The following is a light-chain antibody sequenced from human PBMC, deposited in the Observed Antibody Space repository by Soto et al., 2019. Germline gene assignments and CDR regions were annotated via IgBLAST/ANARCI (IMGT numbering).Light chain of an antibody. CDR1: SSDVGGYNY. J-gene: IGLJ1*01. V-gene: IGLV2-11*01. CDR2: DVS. CDR3: SSFAATSFV. Sequence: QSVLTQPRSVSGSPGQSVTISCTGTSSDVGGYNYVSWYQQHPGKAPKLMIYDVSKRPSGVPDRFSGSKSGNTASLTISGLQPDDEADYYCSSFAATSFVFGTGTKVTVL.